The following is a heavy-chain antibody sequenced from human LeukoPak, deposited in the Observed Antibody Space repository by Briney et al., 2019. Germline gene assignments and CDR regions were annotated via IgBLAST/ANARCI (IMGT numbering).Heavy chain of an antibody. CDR2: INHSGST. CDR1: GGSFSGYY. CDR3: ARGTITMIVT. D-gene: IGHD3-22*01. Sequence: SETLSLTCAVYGGSFSGYYWTWIRQPPGKGLEWIGEINHSGSTNYNPSLESRVTISVDTSKNHFSLKLSSVTAADTAVYYCARGTITMIVTWGQGTLVTVSS. V-gene: IGHV4-34*01. J-gene: IGHJ5*02.